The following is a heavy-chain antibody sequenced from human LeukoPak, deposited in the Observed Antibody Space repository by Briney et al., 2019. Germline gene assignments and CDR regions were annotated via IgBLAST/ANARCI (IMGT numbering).Heavy chain of an antibody. Sequence: SETLSLTCTVSGGSISSSSYYWGWIRQPPGKGLEWIGSIYYSGSTYYNPSLKSRVTISVDTSKNQFSLKLSSVTAADTAVYYCASDYFLDYWGQGTLVTVSS. V-gene: IGHV4-39*07. D-gene: IGHD2/OR15-2a*01. CDR3: ASDYFLDY. CDR2: IYYSGST. J-gene: IGHJ4*02. CDR1: GGSISSSSYY.